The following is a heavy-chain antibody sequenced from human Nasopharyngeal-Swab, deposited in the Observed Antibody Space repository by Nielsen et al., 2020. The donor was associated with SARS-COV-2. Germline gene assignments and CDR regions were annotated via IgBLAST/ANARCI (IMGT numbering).Heavy chain of an antibody. J-gene: IGHJ4*02. Sequence: RQAPGKGLEWIGYIYYSGSTYYNPSLKSRVTISVDTSKNQFSLKLSSVTAADTAVYYCARLVLWVDDYYGSGSYADYWGQGTLVTVSS. D-gene: IGHD3-10*01. CDR2: IYYSGST. V-gene: IGHV4-39*01. CDR3: ARLVLWVDDYYGSGSYADY.